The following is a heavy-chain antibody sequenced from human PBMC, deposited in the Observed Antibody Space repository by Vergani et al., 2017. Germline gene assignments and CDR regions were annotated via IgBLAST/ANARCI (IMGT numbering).Heavy chain of an antibody. CDR1: GYSISRGYY. CDR2: VFHSGSA. Sequence: QVQLQESGPGLVKPSETLSLTCSVSGYSISRGYYWGWIRQPPGKGLEWIATVFHSGSAYYNPSLRRRVTISVETSKNQFSLRLTTLTAADTAVYYCARVGSTTTVVTPGGNYYYYGMDVWGQGTTVTVSS. V-gene: IGHV4-38-2*02. D-gene: IGHD4-23*01. CDR3: ARVGSTTTVVTPGGNYYYYGMDV. J-gene: IGHJ6*02.